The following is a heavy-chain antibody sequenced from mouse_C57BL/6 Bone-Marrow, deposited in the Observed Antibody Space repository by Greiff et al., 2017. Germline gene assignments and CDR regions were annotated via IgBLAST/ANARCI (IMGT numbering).Heavy chain of an antibody. D-gene: IGHD1-1*01. CDR2: ILPGSGST. V-gene: IGHV1-9*01. CDR1: GYTFTGYW. CDR3: ARTGYYYGSSYWFAY. Sequence: QVQLQQSGAELMKPGASVKLSCKATGYTFTGYWIEWVKQRPGHGLEWIGEILPGSGSTNYNEKFKGKATFTADTSSNTAYMQLSSLTTEDAAIYYCARTGYYYGSSYWFAYWGQGTLVTVSA. J-gene: IGHJ3*01.